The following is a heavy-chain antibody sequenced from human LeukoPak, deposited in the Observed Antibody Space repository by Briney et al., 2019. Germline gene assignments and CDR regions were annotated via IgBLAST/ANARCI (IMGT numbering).Heavy chain of an antibody. CDR3: AKDREAMELDY. CDR1: GYTFTVYY. V-gene: IGHV1-2*02. D-gene: IGHD5-18*01. Sequence: ASVKVSFKASGYTFTVYYMHWVRQAPGQGLEWMGWINPNSGGTNYAQKFQGRVTMTRDTSISTAYMELSRLRSDDTAVYYCAKDREAMELDYWGQGTLVSVSS. J-gene: IGHJ4*02. CDR2: INPNSGGT.